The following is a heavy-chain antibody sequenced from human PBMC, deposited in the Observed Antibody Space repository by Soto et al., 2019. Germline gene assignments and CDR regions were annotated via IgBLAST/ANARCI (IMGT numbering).Heavy chain of an antibody. D-gene: IGHD6-19*01. CDR3: ASHYRRRGWEWATEPLFDY. V-gene: IGHV4-59*01. CDR2: IYYSGST. J-gene: IGHJ4*02. CDR1: GGSISSYY. Sequence: SETLSLTCTVSGGSISSYYWSWIRQPPGKGLEWIRYIYYSGSTNYNPSLKSRVTISVDTSKNQFSLKLSSVTAADTAVYYCASHYRRRGWEWATEPLFDYWGQGTLVTVS.